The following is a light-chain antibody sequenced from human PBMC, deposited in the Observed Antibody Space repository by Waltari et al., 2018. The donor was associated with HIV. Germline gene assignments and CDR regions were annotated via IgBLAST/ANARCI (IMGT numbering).Light chain of an antibody. CDR2: DVK. CDR1: SSDVGAYNY. Sequence: QSALTQPRPVSGSPGQSVPISCTGTSSDVGAYNYVSWYQQHPGKAPKRMIYDVKKRPSGVPDRFSGSKSGNTASLNISGLQAQDESDYYCCSYAGIWGVFGTGTKVTVL. CDR3: CSYAGIWGV. J-gene: IGLJ1*01. V-gene: IGLV2-11*01.